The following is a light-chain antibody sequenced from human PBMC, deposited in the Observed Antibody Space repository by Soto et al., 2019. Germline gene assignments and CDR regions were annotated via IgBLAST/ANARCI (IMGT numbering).Light chain of an antibody. CDR3: QQYASSPLT. CDR2: GAS. V-gene: IGKV3-20*01. Sequence: EIVLTQSPGTLSVSPGERVTLSCRASQSVGRNFLAWYQHKPGQAPRLLIHGASTRATGIPVRFSGSGSGTDFTLTISRLEPEDFAVFYCQQYASSPLTFGGGTKVETK. J-gene: IGKJ4*01. CDR1: QSVGRNF.